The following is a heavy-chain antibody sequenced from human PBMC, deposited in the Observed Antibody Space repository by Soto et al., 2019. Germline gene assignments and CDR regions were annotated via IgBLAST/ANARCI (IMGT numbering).Heavy chain of an antibody. J-gene: IGHJ5*02. Sequence: EVQLVQSGAEVKKPGESLRISCKGSGYSFTSYWISWVRQMPGKGLEWMGRIDPSDSYTNYSPSFQGHVTISADKSISTAYLQWSSLKASDTAMYYCARHWRYYSESSSWYPYRWFDPWGQGTLVTVSS. D-gene: IGHD6-13*01. V-gene: IGHV5-10-1*03. CDR3: ARHWRYYSESSSWYPYRWFDP. CDR1: GYSFTSYW. CDR2: IDPSDSYT.